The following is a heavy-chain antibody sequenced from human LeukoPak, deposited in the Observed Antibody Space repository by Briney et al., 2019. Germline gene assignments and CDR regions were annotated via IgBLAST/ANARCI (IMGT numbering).Heavy chain of an antibody. CDR2: IYYSGST. CDR1: GGSISSYY. Sequence: SETLSPTCTVSGGSISSYYWSWIRQPPGKGLEWIGYIYYSGSTNYNPSLKSRVTISVDTSKNQFSLKLSSVTAADTAVYYCARDRLIAAADDYYYYGMDVWGQGTTVTVSS. CDR3: ARDRLIAAADDYYYYGMDV. D-gene: IGHD6-13*01. V-gene: IGHV4-59*01. J-gene: IGHJ6*02.